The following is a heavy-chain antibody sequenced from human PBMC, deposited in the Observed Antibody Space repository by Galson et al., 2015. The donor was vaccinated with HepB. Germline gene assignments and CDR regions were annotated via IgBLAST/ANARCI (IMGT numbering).Heavy chain of an antibody. CDR3: ARRLLSGKQLLWFRELLKGGFDP. CDR2: IYPGDSDT. CDR1: GYSFTSYW. J-gene: IGHJ5*02. V-gene: IGHV5-51*01. Sequence: QSGAEVKKPGESLKISCKGSGYSFTSYWIGWVRQMPGKGLEGMGIIYPGDSDTRYSPSFQGQVTISADKSISTAYLQWSSLKASDTAMYYCARRLLSGKQLLWFRELLKGGFDPWGQGTLVTVSS. D-gene: IGHD3-10*01.